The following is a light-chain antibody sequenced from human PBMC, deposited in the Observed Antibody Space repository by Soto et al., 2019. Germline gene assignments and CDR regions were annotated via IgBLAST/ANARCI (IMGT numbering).Light chain of an antibody. CDR2: KAS. Sequence: DIHMTQSPSTLSTSIGARVTTNGRASQSSSDSLAWDQPTPGKAPKLMIYKASTLKSGVPSRVSGSGSGTEFTLTISSLQPDDFATYDCQQLKSSPLTFGGGTKVDI. J-gene: IGKJ4*01. CDR3: QQLKSSPLT. V-gene: IGKV1-5*03. CDR1: QSSSDS.